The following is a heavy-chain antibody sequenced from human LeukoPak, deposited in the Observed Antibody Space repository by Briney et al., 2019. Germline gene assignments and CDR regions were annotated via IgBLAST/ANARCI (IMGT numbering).Heavy chain of an antibody. J-gene: IGHJ4*02. D-gene: IGHD6-19*01. Sequence: PGGSLRLSCAASGSTFSSYSMNWVRQAPGKGLEWVSAISGSGGSTYYADSVKGRFTISRDNSKNTLYLQMNSLRAEDTGVYYCARDRAVAGTGFDYWGQGTLVTVSS. V-gene: IGHV3-23*01. CDR2: ISGSGGST. CDR1: GSTFSSYS. CDR3: ARDRAVAGTGFDY.